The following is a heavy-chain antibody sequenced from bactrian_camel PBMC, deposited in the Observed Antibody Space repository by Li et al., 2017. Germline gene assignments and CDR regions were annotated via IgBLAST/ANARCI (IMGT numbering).Heavy chain of an antibody. CDR1: GHTISTYYRVFC. CDR2: IESDGST. Sequence: QLVESGGGSVQAGGSLTLSCASAGHTISTYYRVFCMGWSRQIPDKEREGVAGIESDGSTSYTDSVKGRFTVSQDSAKNILYLQMNSLKPDDTAMYYCAASPGLGCPGPGLPSLHKLYRYWGQGTQVTVS. J-gene: IGHJ4*01. D-gene: IGHD1*01. CDR3: AASPGLGCPGPGLPSLHKLYRY. V-gene: IGHV3S9*01.